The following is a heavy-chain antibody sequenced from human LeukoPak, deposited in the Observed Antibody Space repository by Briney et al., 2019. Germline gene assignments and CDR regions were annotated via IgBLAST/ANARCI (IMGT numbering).Heavy chain of an antibody. V-gene: IGHV4-39*01. CDR1: GGSISSSSYY. CDR3: AIQNYYDSSGTEG. CDR2: IYYSGST. Sequence: TSETLSLTCTVSGGSISSSSYYWGWIRQPPGKGLEWIGSIYYSGSTYYNPSLKSRVTISVDTSKNQFSLKLSSVTAADTAVYYCAIQNYYDSSGTEGWGQGTLVTVSS. D-gene: IGHD3-22*01. J-gene: IGHJ4*02.